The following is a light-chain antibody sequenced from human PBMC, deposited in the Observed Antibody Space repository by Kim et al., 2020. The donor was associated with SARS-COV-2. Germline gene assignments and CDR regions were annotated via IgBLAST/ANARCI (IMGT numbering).Light chain of an antibody. V-gene: IGKV1-5*03. CDR2: KAS. CDR3: QQYNSSPVT. Sequence: ASVGDRVTITSRASQSISSWLAWYQQKPGKAPNLLIHKASSLESGVPSRFSGSGSGTEFTLTISSLQPDDFATYYCQQYNSSPVTFGGGTKVDIK. CDR1: QSISSW. J-gene: IGKJ4*01.